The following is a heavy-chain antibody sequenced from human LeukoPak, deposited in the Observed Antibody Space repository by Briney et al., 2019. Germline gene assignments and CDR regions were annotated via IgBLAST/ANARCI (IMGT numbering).Heavy chain of an antibody. Sequence: SETLSLTCAVYGGSFSGYYWSWIRQPPGKGLEWVGEINHSGSTNYNPSLKRRVTIPVDTSKNQSSLKLSSVTAADTAVYYCARGRYCSGGSCHPNWFDPWGQGTLVTVSS. CDR1: GGSFSGYY. D-gene: IGHD2-15*01. V-gene: IGHV4-34*01. CDR2: INHSGST. J-gene: IGHJ5*02. CDR3: ARGRYCSGGSCHPNWFDP.